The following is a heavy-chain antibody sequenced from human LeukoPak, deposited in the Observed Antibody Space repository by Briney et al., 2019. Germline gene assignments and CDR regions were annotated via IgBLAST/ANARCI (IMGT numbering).Heavy chain of an antibody. V-gene: IGHV3-23*01. CDR1: GFTFGTSA. CDR3: AKGSLCSWYYFDY. J-gene: IGHJ4*02. CDR2: FGRSGSDT. Sequence: GGSLRLSCAASGFTFGTSAMSWVRQAPGKGPEWVSTFGRSGSDTYYSDSVKGRFTIFRDNSKNTLYLQMNSLRDEDTAVYCAKGSLCSWYYFDYWGQGTLVTVSS. D-gene: IGHD6-13*01.